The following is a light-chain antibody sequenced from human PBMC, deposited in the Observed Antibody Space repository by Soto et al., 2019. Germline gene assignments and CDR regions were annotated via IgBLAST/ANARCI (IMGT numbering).Light chain of an antibody. V-gene: IGLV1-51*01. CDR2: DDN. J-gene: IGLJ1*01. CDR1: SSNIGGNS. CDR3: SSYAGSNTDYV. Sequence: SVLTQPPSVSAAPGQKVTISCSGSSSNIGGNSVSWYQQLPGTAPKLLIYDDNKRPSGIPDRFSGSKSGNTASLTVSGLQAEDEADYYCSSYAGSNTDYVFGTGTKVTV.